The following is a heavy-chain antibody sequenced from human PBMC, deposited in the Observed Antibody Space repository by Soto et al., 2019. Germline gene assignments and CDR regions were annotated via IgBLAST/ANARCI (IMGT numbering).Heavy chain of an antibody. V-gene: IGHV3-23*01. J-gene: IGHJ6*01. CDR2: ISGSGVST. Sequence: GGSLRLAWAASGFTFSSYAMSWVRQAPGKGLEWVSAISGSGVSTYYADSVKGRFTISRDNSKSTLYLQMNSLRAEDTAVYYCGKGSSYYYSYGVDVWGQGTTVTVSS. CDR3: GKGSSYYYSYGVDV. D-gene: IGHD6-13*01. CDR1: GFTFSSYA.